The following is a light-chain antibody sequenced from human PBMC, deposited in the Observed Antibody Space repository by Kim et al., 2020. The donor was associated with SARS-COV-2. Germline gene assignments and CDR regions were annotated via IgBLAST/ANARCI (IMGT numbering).Light chain of an antibody. CDR3: NSFTTSSTHV. CDR2: DVN. Sequence: GQSINIPCTGTSSDVGGYNFVSWYQQHPGKVPKLMIYDVNIRPSGVSNRFSGSKSGNTASLTISGLQAEDEADYYCNSFTTSSTHVFGTGTKVTVL. J-gene: IGLJ1*01. V-gene: IGLV2-14*03. CDR1: SSDVGGYNF.